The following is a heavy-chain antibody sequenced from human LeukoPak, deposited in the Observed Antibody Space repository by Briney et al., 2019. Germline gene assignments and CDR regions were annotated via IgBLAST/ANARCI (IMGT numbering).Heavy chain of an antibody. CDR1: GGSISSGGYA. Sequence: PSETLFLTCAVSGGSISSGGYAWSWIRQPPGKGMEWIGYIYDSGSTHYNPSLKSRVTISVDRSENQFSLKLSSVTAADTAVYYCARYGGSGTYYFDYWGQGTLVTVSS. V-gene: IGHV4-30-2*01. D-gene: IGHD3-10*01. J-gene: IGHJ4*02. CDR3: ARYGGSGTYYFDY. CDR2: IYDSGST.